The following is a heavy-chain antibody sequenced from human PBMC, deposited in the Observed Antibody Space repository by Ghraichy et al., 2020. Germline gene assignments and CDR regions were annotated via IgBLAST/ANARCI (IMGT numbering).Heavy chain of an antibody. Sequence: GGSLRLSCNVSGFTVNAYAMTWVRQGRGKGLEWVSSVSSRSNVYYADSVKGRFVISRDNSKNTLYLEMNNLRRDDTATYYCAKDDPRVWWEERGLLNRGFDFWGQGVLVTVSS. CDR1: GFTVNAYA. CDR3: AKDDPRVWWEERGLLNRGFDF. D-gene: IGHD1-26*01. V-gene: IGHV3-23*05. CDR2: VSSRSNV. J-gene: IGHJ4*02.